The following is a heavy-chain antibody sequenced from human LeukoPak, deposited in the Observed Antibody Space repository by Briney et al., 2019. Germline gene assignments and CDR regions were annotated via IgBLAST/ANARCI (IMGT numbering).Heavy chain of an antibody. CDR2: ISAYNGNT. Sequence: ASVKVSCKASGYTFTSYGIRWVRQAPGQGLEWMGWISAYNGNTNYAQKLQGRVTMTTDTSTSTAYMELRSLRSDDTAVYYCAWSGYYVLDYYYYYGMDVWGQGTTVTVSS. V-gene: IGHV1-18*01. J-gene: IGHJ6*02. CDR3: AWSGYYVLDYYYYYGMDV. CDR1: GYTFTSYG. D-gene: IGHD3-3*01.